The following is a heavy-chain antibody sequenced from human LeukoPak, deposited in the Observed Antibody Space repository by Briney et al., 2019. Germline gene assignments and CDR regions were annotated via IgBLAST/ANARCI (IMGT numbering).Heavy chain of an antibody. J-gene: IGHJ4*02. CDR2: INHSGST. CDR3: ARASYCSSTSCLIDY. CDR1: GGTFSGYY. D-gene: IGHD2-2*01. V-gene: IGHV4-34*01. Sequence: SETLSLTCAVYGGTFSGYYWSWISQPPGKGLEWVGEINHSGSTNYNPSLKSRVTISVDTSKNQFSLKLSSVTAADTAVYYCARASYCSSTSCLIDYWGQGTLVTVSS.